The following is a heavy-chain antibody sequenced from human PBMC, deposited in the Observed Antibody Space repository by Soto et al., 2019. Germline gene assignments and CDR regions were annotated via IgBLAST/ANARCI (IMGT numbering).Heavy chain of an antibody. Sequence: GGSLRLSCSVSGFTFTSYSMHWVRQAPGKGLEYIASISSEGATTYYADSVKGRFIISRDNAKNTLHLQMSSLRAEDTAVYYCVKDRYVDYWGQGILVTVSS. CDR2: ISSEGATT. V-gene: IGHV3-64D*06. J-gene: IGHJ4*02. CDR3: VKDRYVDY. CDR1: GFTFTSYS.